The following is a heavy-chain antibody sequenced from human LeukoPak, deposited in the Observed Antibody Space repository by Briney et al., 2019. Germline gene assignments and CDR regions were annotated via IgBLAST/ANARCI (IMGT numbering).Heavy chain of an antibody. V-gene: IGHV3-23*01. CDR2: ISGSGGST. CDR3: AKEYSGSYSSAFDI. Sequence: AISGSGGSTYYADSVKGRFTISRDNSKNTLYLQMNSLRAEDTAVYYCAKEYSGSYSSAFDIWGQGTMVTVSS. D-gene: IGHD1-26*01. J-gene: IGHJ3*02.